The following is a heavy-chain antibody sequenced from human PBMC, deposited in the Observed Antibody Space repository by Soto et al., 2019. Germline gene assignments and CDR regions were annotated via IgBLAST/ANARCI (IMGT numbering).Heavy chain of an antibody. CDR3: ARDEYYGSGSYYNIV. Sequence: GGSLRLSCAASGFTFSSYAMHWVRQAPGKGLEWVAVISYDGSNKYYADSVKGRFTISRDNSKNTLYLQMNSLRAEDTAVYYCARDEYYGSGSYYNIVWGQGT. V-gene: IGHV3-30-3*01. D-gene: IGHD3-10*01. CDR2: ISYDGSNK. J-gene: IGHJ4*02. CDR1: GFTFSSYA.